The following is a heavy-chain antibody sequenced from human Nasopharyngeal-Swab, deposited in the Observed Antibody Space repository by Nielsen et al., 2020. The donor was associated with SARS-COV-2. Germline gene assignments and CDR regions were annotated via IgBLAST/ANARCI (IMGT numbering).Heavy chain of an antibody. Sequence: GESLKISCKGSGYSFTTYWIGWVRQMPGKGLEWMGIIYPGDSDTRYSPSFQGQVTISADKSISTAYLQWSSLKASDTAMYYCARRSSGIAVAGFFDYWGQGTLLTVSS. V-gene: IGHV5-51*01. CDR1: GYSFTTYW. J-gene: IGHJ4*02. CDR2: IYPGDSDT. D-gene: IGHD6-19*01. CDR3: ARRSSGIAVAGFFDY.